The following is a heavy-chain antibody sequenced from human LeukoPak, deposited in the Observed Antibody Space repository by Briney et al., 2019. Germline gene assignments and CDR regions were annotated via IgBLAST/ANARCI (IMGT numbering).Heavy chain of an antibody. CDR2: ISSSSYI. Sequence: PGGSLRLSCAASGFTFSSYSMNWVRQAPGKGLEWVSSISSSSYIYYADSVKGRFTISRDNAKNSLYLQINSLRAEDTAVYYCARIPSGYDFDFEFDYWGQGTLVTVSS. J-gene: IGHJ4*02. CDR1: GFTFSSYS. D-gene: IGHD5-12*01. V-gene: IGHV3-21*01. CDR3: ARIPSGYDFDFEFDY.